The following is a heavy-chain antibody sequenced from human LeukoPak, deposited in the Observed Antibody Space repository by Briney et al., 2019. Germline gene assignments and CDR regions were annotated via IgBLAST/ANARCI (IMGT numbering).Heavy chain of an antibody. D-gene: IGHD6-25*01. CDR1: GFTFSDYF. J-gene: IGHJ4*02. CDR2: IGPSSDNM. V-gene: IGHV3-11*06. Sequence: GGSLRLSCAASGFTFSDYFMSWIRQAPEKGLEWLSYIGPSSDNMNYADSVKGRFTVSRDNAKNSLYLQMNSLRAEDTAVYYCARERGHLDYWGQGTLVTVSS. CDR3: ARERGHLDY.